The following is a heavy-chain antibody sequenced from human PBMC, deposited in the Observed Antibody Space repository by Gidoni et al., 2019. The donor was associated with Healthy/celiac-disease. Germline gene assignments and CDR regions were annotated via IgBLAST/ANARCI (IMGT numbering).Heavy chain of an antibody. Sequence: QVQLVESGGGVVQPGRSLGLSCAASGFTFSSYGMHWVRQAPGTGLEWVAVIWYDGSNKYYADSVKGRFTISRDNSKNTLYLQMNSLRAEDTAVYYCARDTEYYYGSGSPGALDYWGQGTLVTVSS. CDR1: GFTFSSYG. CDR2: IWYDGSNK. V-gene: IGHV3-33*01. J-gene: IGHJ4*02. D-gene: IGHD3-10*01. CDR3: ARDTEYYYGSGSPGALDY.